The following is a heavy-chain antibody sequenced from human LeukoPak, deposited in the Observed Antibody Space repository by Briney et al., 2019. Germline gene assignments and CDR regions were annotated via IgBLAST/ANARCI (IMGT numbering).Heavy chain of an antibody. CDR3: ARGPHIVVVTAQHNWFDP. D-gene: IGHD2-21*02. CDR2: IYYSGST. CDR1: GGSISSYY. Sequence: PSGTLSLTCTVSGGSISSYYWSWIRQPPGKGLDWIGYIYYSGSTNYNPSLNIRVTISVDTSKNQFSLKLSSVTAADTAVYYCARGPHIVVVTAQHNWFDPWGQGTLVTVSS. V-gene: IGHV4-59*01. J-gene: IGHJ5*02.